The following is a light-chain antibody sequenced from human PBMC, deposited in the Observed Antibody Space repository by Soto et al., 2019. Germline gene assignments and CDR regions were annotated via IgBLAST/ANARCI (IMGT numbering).Light chain of an antibody. CDR3: QQYNSYDT. CDR2: DAS. CDR1: QSINSW. J-gene: IGKJ2*01. Sequence: LEVTQSPSTLSASIGDRVTNTSRATQSINSWLAWYQQKPGKAHKLLIHDASSLESGVPSRFSGSGSGTEFTLTISSLQPDDFATDYCQQYNSYDTFGQGTKLEIK. V-gene: IGKV1-5*01.